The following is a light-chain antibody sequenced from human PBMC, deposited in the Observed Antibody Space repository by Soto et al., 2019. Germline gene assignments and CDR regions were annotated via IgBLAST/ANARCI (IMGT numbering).Light chain of an antibody. V-gene: IGLV1-40*01. CDR2: GNN. J-gene: IGLJ2*01. CDR1: SSNIGAGYD. Sequence: QAVVTQPPSVSGAPGQRVTISCTGSSSNIGAGYDVHWYQQLPGTAPKLLISGNNNRPSGVPDRFSGSKSGTSASLAITGLQAEDEADYYCQSYDSSTHVVFGGGTKVTVL. CDR3: QSYDSSTHVV.